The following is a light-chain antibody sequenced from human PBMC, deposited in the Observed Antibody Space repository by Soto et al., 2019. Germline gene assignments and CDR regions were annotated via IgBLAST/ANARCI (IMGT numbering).Light chain of an antibody. CDR3: ETWDSNTHV. Sequence: QLVLTQSSSASASLGSSVKLTCTLSSGHSSYIIAWHQQQPGKAPRYLMKLEGSGSYNKGSGVPDRFSGSSSGADRHLTIANLQFEDEADYYCETWDSNTHVFGTGTKLTVL. V-gene: IGLV4-60*02. J-gene: IGLJ1*01. CDR2: LEGSGSY. CDR1: SGHSSYI.